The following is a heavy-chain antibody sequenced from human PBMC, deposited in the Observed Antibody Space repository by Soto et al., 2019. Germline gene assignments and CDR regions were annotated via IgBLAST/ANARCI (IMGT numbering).Heavy chain of an antibody. V-gene: IGHV3-23*01. D-gene: IGHD6-6*01. Sequence: GGSLRLSCAASGFTFSSYAMSWVRQAPGKGLEWVSAISGSGGSTYYADSVKGRFTISRDNSKNTLYLQMNSLRAEDTAVYYCAKDHLYSSSSYTTPYGVDVWGQGTTVTVSS. J-gene: IGHJ6*02. CDR2: ISGSGGST. CDR1: GFTFSSYA. CDR3: AKDHLYSSSSYTTPYGVDV.